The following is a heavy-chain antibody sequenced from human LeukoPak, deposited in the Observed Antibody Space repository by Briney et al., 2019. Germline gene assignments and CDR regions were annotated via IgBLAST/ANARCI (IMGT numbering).Heavy chain of an antibody. CDR3: ARGGALRYCSGGRCYSGVEAFDI. Sequence: SSVKVSCKASGCTFSSYSISWVRQAPGQALEWMGVIIPIFCTANYAQKFQGRVTITADKSTSTDYMELSSMRSEDTAVYYCARGGALRYCSGGRCYSGVEAFDIWGQGTMVTVSS. CDR1: GCTFSSYS. CDR2: IIPIFCTA. D-gene: IGHD2-15*01. V-gene: IGHV1-69*06. J-gene: IGHJ3*02.